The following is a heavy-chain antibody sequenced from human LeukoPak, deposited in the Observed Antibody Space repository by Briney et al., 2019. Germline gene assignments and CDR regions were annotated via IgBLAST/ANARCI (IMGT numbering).Heavy chain of an antibody. D-gene: IGHD4-17*01. CDR1: GFTFSSYA. CDR2: ISSSSSYI. Sequence: GGSLRLSCAASGFTFSSYAMNWVRQAPGKGLEWVSSISSSSSYIYYADSVKGRFTISRDNAKNSLYLQMNSLRAEDTAVYYCARDVCGAFDYWGQGTLVTVSS. J-gene: IGHJ4*02. V-gene: IGHV3-21*01. CDR3: ARDVCGAFDY.